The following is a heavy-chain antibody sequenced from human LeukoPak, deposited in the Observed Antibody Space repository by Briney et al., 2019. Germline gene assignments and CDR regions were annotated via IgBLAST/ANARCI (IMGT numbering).Heavy chain of an antibody. Sequence: SETLPLTCTVSGGSISSGDYYWSWIRQPPGKGLEWIGYIYYSGNTYYNPSLKSRVTISLDTSNNQFSLKLSSVTAADTAVYYCARDLSPHGFDPWGQGILVTVSS. V-gene: IGHV4-30-4*01. CDR1: GGSISSGDYY. J-gene: IGHJ5*02. CDR2: IYYSGNT. CDR3: ARDLSPHGFDP.